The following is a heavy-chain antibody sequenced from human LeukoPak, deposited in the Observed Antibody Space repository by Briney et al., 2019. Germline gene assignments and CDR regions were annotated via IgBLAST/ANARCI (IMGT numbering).Heavy chain of an antibody. V-gene: IGHV4-59*01. CDR2: IYYSGSS. D-gene: IGHD3-22*01. CDR3: ARPAYDSSGYFDAFDI. J-gene: IGHJ3*02. CDR1: GGSIISYY. Sequence: PSETLSLTCTVSGGSIISYYWSWIRQPPGKGLEWIGYIYYSGSSNYNPSLKTRVTISVDTSKNQFSLKLSSVTVADTAVYYCARPAYDSSGYFDAFDIWGQGAMVTVSS.